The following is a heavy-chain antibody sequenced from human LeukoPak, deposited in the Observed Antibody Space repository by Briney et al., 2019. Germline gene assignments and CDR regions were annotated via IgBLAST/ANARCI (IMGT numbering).Heavy chain of an antibody. CDR2: INHSGST. J-gene: IGHJ2*01. Sequence: GSLRLSCAASGFSFKDYYFSWIRQAPGKELEWIGEINHSGSTNYSPSLKSRVTISLDTSKNQFFLKLNSVTAADTAVYYCAREDWYFGLWGRGTLVTVSS. V-gene: IGHV4-34*01. CDR1: GFSFKDYY. CDR3: AREDWYFGL.